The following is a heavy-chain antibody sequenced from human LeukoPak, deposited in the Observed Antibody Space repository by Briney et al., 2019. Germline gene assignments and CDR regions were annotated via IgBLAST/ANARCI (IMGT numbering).Heavy chain of an antibody. CDR2: ISSSSSYI. D-gene: IGHD3-3*01. CDR1: GFTFSSYS. CDR3: ARDLGDYDFWSGPTGSMDV. J-gene: IGHJ6*02. Sequence: GGSLRLSCAASGFTFSSYSRNWVRQAPGKGLEWVSSISSSSSYIYYADSVKGRFTISRDNAKNSLYLQMNCLRAEDTAVYYCARDLGDYDFWSGPTGSMDVWGQGTTVTVSS. V-gene: IGHV3-21*01.